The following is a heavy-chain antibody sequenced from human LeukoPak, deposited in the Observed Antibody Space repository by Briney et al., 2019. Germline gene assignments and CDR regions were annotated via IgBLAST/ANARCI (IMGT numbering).Heavy chain of an antibody. CDR3: ARDRLFGSGHRYFDY. CDR1: GGSITSYF. D-gene: IGHD3-22*01. V-gene: IGHV4-4*07. J-gene: IGHJ4*02. Sequence: SETLSLTCTVSGGSITSYFWSWIRQPAGKGLEWIGRIYTSGSTNYNPSLKSRVTMSVDTSKNQFSLKLNSVTAADTEVYYCARDRLFGSGHRYFDYWGQGTLVTVSS. CDR2: IYTSGST.